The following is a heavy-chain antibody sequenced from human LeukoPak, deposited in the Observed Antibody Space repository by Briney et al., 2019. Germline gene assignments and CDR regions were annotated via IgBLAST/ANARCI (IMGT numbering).Heavy chain of an antibody. Sequence: GGSLRLSCAASGFTFSDYYMSWIRQAPGKGLEWVSYISSSGSTIYYADSVKGRFTISRDNAKNSPYLQMNSLRAEDTALYYCAKNRGSSWFDAFDIWGQGTMVTVSS. V-gene: IGHV3-11*04. D-gene: IGHD6-13*01. CDR1: GFTFSDYY. CDR2: ISSSGSTI. J-gene: IGHJ3*02. CDR3: AKNRGSSWFDAFDI.